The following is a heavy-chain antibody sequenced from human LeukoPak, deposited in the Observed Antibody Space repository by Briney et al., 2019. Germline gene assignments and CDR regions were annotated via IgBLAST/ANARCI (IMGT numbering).Heavy chain of an antibody. J-gene: IGHJ3*02. CDR2: IYYIGST. D-gene: IGHD3-16*01. V-gene: IGHV4-59*08. CDR1: GASITSYY. CDR3: ARHGIIRRGNDAFDI. Sequence: PSETLSLTCTVSGASITSYYWSWIRQPPGKGLEWIGYIYYIGSTNYNPPLKSRVTMSVDTSKNQFSLRLSSLTAADTAVYYCARHGIIRRGNDAFDIWGRGTMVTVSS.